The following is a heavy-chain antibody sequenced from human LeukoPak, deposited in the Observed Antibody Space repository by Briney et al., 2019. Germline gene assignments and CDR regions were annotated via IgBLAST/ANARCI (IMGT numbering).Heavy chain of an antibody. J-gene: IGHJ4*02. CDR2: IYYSGST. CDR3: ARERSWGSIWFDY. Sequence: SETLSLTCTVSGGSISSSSYYWGWIRQPPGKGLEWIGSIYYSGSTYYNPSLKSRVTISVDTSKNQFSLKLSSVTAADTAVYYCARERSWGSIWFDYWGQGTLVTVSS. D-gene: IGHD7-27*01. V-gene: IGHV4-39*07. CDR1: GGSISSSSYY.